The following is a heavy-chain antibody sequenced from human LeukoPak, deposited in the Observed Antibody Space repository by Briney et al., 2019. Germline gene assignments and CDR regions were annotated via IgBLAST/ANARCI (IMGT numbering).Heavy chain of an antibody. CDR3: ARHLQDTAMVSPLYYFDN. Sequence: SETLSLTCTVSGGSISSYYWSWIRQPPGQGLEWIGYIYYSGSTKYNPSLKSRVTISVDTSKNQFSLRLSSVTAADTAVYYCARHLQDTAMVSPLYYFDNWGQGTLVTVSS. J-gene: IGHJ4*02. CDR2: IYYSGST. CDR1: GGSISSYY. D-gene: IGHD5-18*01. V-gene: IGHV4-59*08.